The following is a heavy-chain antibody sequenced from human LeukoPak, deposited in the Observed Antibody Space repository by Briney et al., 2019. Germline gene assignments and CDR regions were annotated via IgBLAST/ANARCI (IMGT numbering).Heavy chain of an antibody. Sequence: SETLSLTCAVYGGSFSGYYWSWIRQPPGKGLEWIGEINHSGSTNYNPSLKSRVTISVDTSKNQFSLKLSFVTAADTAVYYCARGIDSSSSRGFFDYWGQGTLVTVSS. V-gene: IGHV4-34*01. D-gene: IGHD6-6*01. CDR3: ARGIDSSSSRGFFDY. J-gene: IGHJ4*02. CDR2: INHSGST. CDR1: GGSFSGYY.